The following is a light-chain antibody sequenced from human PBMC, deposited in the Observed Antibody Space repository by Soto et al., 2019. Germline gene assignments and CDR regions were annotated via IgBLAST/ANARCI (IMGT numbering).Light chain of an antibody. Sequence: DIQMTQSPSSLSASVGDRVTITCRASQDIGNDLGWYQQKPGKAPKRLIYAASSLESGVPARFSGSGSETAFTLTISSLQPEDFATYYCLQHKSYPRAFGQGTKVEIK. CDR1: QDIGND. CDR3: LQHKSYPRA. J-gene: IGKJ1*01. CDR2: AAS. V-gene: IGKV1-17*01.